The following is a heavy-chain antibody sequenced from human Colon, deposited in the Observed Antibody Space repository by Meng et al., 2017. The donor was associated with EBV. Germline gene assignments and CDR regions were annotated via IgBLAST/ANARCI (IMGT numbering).Heavy chain of an antibody. V-gene: IGHV4-34*01. D-gene: IGHD4-17*01. CDR3: ARNTVTTSGSSNYWYFDL. J-gene: IGHJ2*01. Sequence: VTLSLNGAGCGSFFSGSRWALNRQAPGNGLVGISEINHSGSTKSSLQSRVTILEDMSKNHFALKLSSVTTTDTAVYYCARNTVTTSGSSNYWYFDLWGRGTLVTVSS. CDR2: INHSGST. CDR1: GSFFSGSR.